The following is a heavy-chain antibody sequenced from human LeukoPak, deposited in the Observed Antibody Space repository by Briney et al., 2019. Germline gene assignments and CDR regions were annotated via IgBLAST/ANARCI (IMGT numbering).Heavy chain of an antibody. CDR2: MNPNSGNT. Sequence: AASVKVSCKASGYTFTSYDINWVRQATGQGLEWMGWMNPNSGNTGHAQKFQGRVTMTRNTSISTAYMELSSLRSEDTAVYYCARGSKMATYAFDIWGQGTMVTVSS. D-gene: IGHD5-24*01. CDR3: ARGSKMATYAFDI. CDR1: GYTFTSYD. J-gene: IGHJ3*02. V-gene: IGHV1-8*01.